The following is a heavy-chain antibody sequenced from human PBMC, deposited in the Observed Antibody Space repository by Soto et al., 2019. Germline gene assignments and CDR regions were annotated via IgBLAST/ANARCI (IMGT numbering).Heavy chain of an antibody. J-gene: IGHJ6*03. CDR3: ARKGAAAYYAHYYMDV. CDR1: GGSISSGGFY. D-gene: IGHD6-13*01. Sequence: SETLSLTCTVSGGSISSGGFYWSWIRQHPGKGLEWIGYIYYSGNNNYNPSLESRVTISVDTSRNRFSLSLTSATAADTAVYYCARKGAAAYYAHYYMDVWGTGTAVTVSS. V-gene: IGHV4-61*08. CDR2: IYYSGNN.